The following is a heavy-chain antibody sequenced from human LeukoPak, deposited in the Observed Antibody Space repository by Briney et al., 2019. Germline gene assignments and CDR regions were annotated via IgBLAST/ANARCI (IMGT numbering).Heavy chain of an antibody. CDR2: IHPADSDT. J-gene: IGHJ4*02. CDR3: ARPSSGYYAYFDY. Sequence: GESLKISCKGSGYSFTSYWIGWVRQMPGKGLEWMGIIHPADSDTRYSPSFQGQVTISADKSINTAYLQWSSLKASDTAMYYCARPSSGYYAYFDYWGQGTLVTVSS. CDR1: GYSFTSYW. D-gene: IGHD3-22*01. V-gene: IGHV5-51*01.